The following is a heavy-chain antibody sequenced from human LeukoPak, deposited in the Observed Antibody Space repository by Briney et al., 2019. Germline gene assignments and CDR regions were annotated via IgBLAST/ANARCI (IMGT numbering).Heavy chain of an antibody. CDR3: AREASGP. J-gene: IGHJ4*02. V-gene: IGHV4-39*07. CDR1: GGSISSSSYY. CDR2: IYYIGST. D-gene: IGHD3-3*01. Sequence: PSETLSLTCTVSGGSISSSSYYWGWIRQPPGKGLEWIGNIYYIGSTYYNPSLKSRVTISVDTSKNQFSLKLSSVTAADTAVYYCAREASGPWGQGTLVTVSS.